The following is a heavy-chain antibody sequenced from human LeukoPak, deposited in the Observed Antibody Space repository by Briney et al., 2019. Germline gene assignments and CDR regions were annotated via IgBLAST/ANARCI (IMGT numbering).Heavy chain of an antibody. CDR1: GFTFSSYH. D-gene: IGHD5-24*01. CDR3: ARDAYKGLYYFDS. V-gene: IGHV3-30*03. Sequence: PGGSLRLSCAASGFTFSSYHMHWVRQAPGKGLEWVAVISYDGTKKNYADSLQGRVTISRDNAKNTLSLQMETLRPEDTAVYYCARDAYKGLYYFDSWGPGTLATVSS. J-gene: IGHJ4*02. CDR2: ISYDGTKK.